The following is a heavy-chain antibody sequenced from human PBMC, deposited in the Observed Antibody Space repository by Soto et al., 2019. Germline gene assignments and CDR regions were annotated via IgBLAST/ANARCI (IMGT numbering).Heavy chain of an antibody. CDR2: IYDSGNN. CDR3: ARGQGAAAGHSNFDY. J-gene: IGHJ4*02. V-gene: IGHV4-30-2*01. Sequence: QLQLQESGSGLVKPSQTLSLTCCVSGGSISGTTYSWSWIRQPPGKGLEWIGYIYDSGNNYYNPSLKSQFSITVDRSKNQFSLKLSSVTAADTAVYYCARGQGAAAGHSNFDYWGQGALVTVSS. D-gene: IGHD6-13*01. CDR1: GGSISGTTYS.